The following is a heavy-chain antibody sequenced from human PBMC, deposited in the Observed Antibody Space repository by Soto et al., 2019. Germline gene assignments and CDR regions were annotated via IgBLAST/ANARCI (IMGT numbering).Heavy chain of an antibody. CDR1: GGSISGGGYY. J-gene: IGHJ2*01. V-gene: IGHV4-30-4*01. CDR2: TYDSGST. D-gene: IGHD4-17*01. CDR3: ARESIPLTTDWYCDL. Sequence: QVQLQESGPGLVKPSETLSLTCTVSGGSISGGGYYWSWIRQPPGKGLEWIGYTYDSGSTYYNPSLKSRISISIDTSKNQFSLRLTSVTAADTAVYYCARESIPLTTDWYCDLWGRGTLVTVSS.